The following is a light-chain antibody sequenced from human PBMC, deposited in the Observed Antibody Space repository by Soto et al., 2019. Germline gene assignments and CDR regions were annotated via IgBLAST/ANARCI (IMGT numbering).Light chain of an antibody. Sequence: EIVMTQSPATLSVSPGERATLSCRASQSVGSDLDWDQQKPGQAPRLVIYDIFTRATGVQTRISGSGSGTEFTLTISSLQSEDFAVYYCQQYNSWPLTFGGGIKVEIK. CDR2: DIF. V-gene: IGKV3D-15*01. CDR3: QQYNSWPLT. J-gene: IGKJ4*01. CDR1: QSVGSD.